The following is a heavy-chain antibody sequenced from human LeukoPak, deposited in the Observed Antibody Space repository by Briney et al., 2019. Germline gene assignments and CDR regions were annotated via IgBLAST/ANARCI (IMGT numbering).Heavy chain of an antibody. CDR2: IYTSGST. Sequence: SETLSLTCTVSGGSISSGSYYWSWIRQPAGKGLEWIGRIYTSGSTNYNPSLKSRVTISVDTSKNQFSLKLSSVTAADTAVYYCARARSLDGYFDYWGQGTLVTVSS. J-gene: IGHJ4*02. D-gene: IGHD3/OR15-3a*01. CDR3: ARARSLDGYFDY. V-gene: IGHV4-61*02. CDR1: GGSISSGSYY.